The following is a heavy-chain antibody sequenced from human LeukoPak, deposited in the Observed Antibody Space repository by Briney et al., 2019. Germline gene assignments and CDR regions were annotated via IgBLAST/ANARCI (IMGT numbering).Heavy chain of an antibody. J-gene: IGHJ5*02. CDR3: ARTREYSSSWYFPPFDP. Sequence: ASVKVSCKASGYTFTGYYMNWVRQAPGQGLEWMGWINPNSGRTSYARNFQGRVIMTRDPSINTAYMELRGLTSNDTAVYYCARTREYSSSWYFPPFDPWGQGTLVTISS. D-gene: IGHD6-13*01. CDR1: GYTFTGYY. CDR2: INPNSGRT. V-gene: IGHV1-2*02.